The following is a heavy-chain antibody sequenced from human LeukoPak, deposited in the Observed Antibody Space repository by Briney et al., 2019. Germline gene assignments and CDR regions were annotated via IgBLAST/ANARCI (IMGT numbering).Heavy chain of an antibody. Sequence: SQTLSLTCTFSGGSLSSSSYYWGWIRQPPGKGLEWIGSIYSSGSTYYNPSLKSRVTISVDTSKNQFSLKLSSVTAADTAVYYCARHATVTTSQFDYWGQGTLVTVSS. V-gene: IGHV4-39*01. D-gene: IGHD4-17*01. CDR2: IYSSGST. CDR3: ARHATVTTSQFDY. CDR1: GGSLSSSSYY. J-gene: IGHJ4*02.